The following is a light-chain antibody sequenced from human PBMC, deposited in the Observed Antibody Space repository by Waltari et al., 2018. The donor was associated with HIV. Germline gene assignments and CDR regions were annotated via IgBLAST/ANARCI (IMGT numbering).Light chain of an antibody. CDR1: NIESKS. CDR2: FDL. V-gene: IGLV3-21*04. Sequence: YELTQPPSVSVAPGQTAMITCGGNNIESKSVQWYQQKPGQAPVLVIYFDLDRPSGIPERFSGSGSGNTATLTISRVDAGDEADYYCQVWDRSSDQVIFGGGTKLTVL. CDR3: QVWDRSSDQVI. J-gene: IGLJ2*01.